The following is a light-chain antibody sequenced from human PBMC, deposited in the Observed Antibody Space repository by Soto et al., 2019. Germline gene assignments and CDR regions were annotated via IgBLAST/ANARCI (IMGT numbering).Light chain of an antibody. CDR3: SSYTFSSALVV. V-gene: IGLV2-14*01. CDR2: EVS. Sequence: QSVLTQPASVSGSPGQSITISCTGTSSDVGGYNFVSWYQQHPGKAPRLMIYEVSNRPSGVSDRFSGSKSGNTASLTTSGLQAEDEADYYCSSYTFSSALVVFGGGTKLTVL. J-gene: IGLJ2*01. CDR1: SSDVGGYNF.